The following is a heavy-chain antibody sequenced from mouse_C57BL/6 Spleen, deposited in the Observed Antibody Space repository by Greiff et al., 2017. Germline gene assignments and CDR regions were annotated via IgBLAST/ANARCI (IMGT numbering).Heavy chain of an antibody. D-gene: IGHD1-1*01. J-gene: IGHJ4*01. V-gene: IGHV1-9*01. CDR3: ARITTVVATGAMDY. Sequence: QVQLKQSGAELMKPGASVKLSCKATGYTFTGYWIEWVKQRPGHGLEWIGENLPGSGSTNYNEKFKGKATFTADTSSNTAYMQLSSLTTEDSAIXYCARITTVVATGAMDYWGQGTSVTVAS. CDR2: NLPGSGST. CDR1: GYTFTGYW.